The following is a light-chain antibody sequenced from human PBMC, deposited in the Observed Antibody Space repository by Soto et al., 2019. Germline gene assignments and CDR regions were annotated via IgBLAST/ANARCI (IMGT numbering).Light chain of an antibody. CDR2: AAS. J-gene: IGKJ4*01. V-gene: IGKV1-39*01. Sequence: DIQMTQSPSSLSASVGDRVTITCRASQSISRHLNWYQQKPGKAPKFLISAASSLQSGAPSRFSARGSGSEFTLIISSLQPEDFATYYCQQSYSSTLTFGGGTKVEIK. CDR1: QSISRH. CDR3: QQSYSSTLT.